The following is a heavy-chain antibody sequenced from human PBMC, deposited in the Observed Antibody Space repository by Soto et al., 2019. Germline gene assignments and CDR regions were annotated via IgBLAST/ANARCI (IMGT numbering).Heavy chain of an antibody. Sequence: GGSLRLSCAASGFIFNSYDMHWVRQAPGKGLEWMAFLSHDGSKRFYADSVKGRITISRDNFNNTLLLQMHSLRPEDTGVYYYVKDLLGYCGGSTCNIFQSWGQGARVTVSS. J-gene: IGHJ4*02. CDR1: GFIFNSYD. V-gene: IGHV3-30*18. CDR2: LSHDGSKR. CDR3: VKDLLGYCGGSTCNIFQS. D-gene: IGHD2-21*01.